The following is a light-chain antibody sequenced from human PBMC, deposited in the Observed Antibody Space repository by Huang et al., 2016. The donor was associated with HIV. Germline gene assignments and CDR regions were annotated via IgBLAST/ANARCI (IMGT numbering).Light chain of an antibody. Sequence: DIQVTQSPSSLPASVGDRVTITCRSSQSISIYLNWYQQKPGKAPTLLIYAASSLQSGVPSLFSGSGSGTDFTLTISSLQPEDYATYYCQQSYGTLWTFGQGTKVEIK. CDR3: QQSYGTLWT. J-gene: IGKJ1*01. V-gene: IGKV1-39*01. CDR2: AAS. CDR1: QSISIY.